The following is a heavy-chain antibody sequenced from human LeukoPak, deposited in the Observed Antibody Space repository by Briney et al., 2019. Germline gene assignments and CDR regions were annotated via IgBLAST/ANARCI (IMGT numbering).Heavy chain of an antibody. V-gene: IGHV4-61*02. CDR1: GDSISSGNYY. D-gene: IGHD3-10*01. Sequence: SGTLSLTCTVSGDSISSGNYYWSWIRQPAGKGLEWIGRIYSSGTTNYNPSLKSRVTISVDTSKNQFSLKLSSVTAADTAVYYCASTGSGAFPNDAFDIWGQGTMVTVSS. CDR3: ASTGSGAFPNDAFDI. CDR2: IYSSGTT. J-gene: IGHJ3*02.